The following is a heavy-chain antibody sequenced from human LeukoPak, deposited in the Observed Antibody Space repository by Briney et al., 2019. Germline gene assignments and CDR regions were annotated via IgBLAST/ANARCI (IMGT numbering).Heavy chain of an antibody. Sequence: PSETLSLTCTVPGGSISSGSYYWIWIRQPAGQGLEWIGRIYTSGSTNYNPSLKSRVTISVYTSKNQFSLKVSSVAAADTAVYYCARDQGPPWQLFDYWGQGTLVTVSS. CDR2: IYTSGST. CDR1: GGSISSGSYY. D-gene: IGHD6-13*01. CDR3: ARDQGPPWQLFDY. V-gene: IGHV4-61*02. J-gene: IGHJ4*02.